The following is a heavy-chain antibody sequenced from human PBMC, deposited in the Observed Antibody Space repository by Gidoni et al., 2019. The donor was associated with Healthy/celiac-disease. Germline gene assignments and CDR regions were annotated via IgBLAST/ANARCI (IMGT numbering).Heavy chain of an antibody. Sequence: QVPLQESGPGLVKPSQTLSLTCTVSGCSISSGDYYWSWIRQPPGKGLEWIGYIYYSGSTYYNPSLKSRVTISVDTAKNQFSLKLSSVTAADTAVYYCARDPRKNGGMDVWGQGTTVTVSS. D-gene: IGHD1-1*01. CDR3: ARDPRKNGGMDV. CDR2: IYYSGST. CDR1: GCSISSGDYY. J-gene: IGHJ6*02. V-gene: IGHV4-30-4*01.